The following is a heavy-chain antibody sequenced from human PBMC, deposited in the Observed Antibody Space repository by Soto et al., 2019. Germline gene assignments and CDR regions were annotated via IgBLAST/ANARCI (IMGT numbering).Heavy chain of an antibody. J-gene: IGHJ6*02. D-gene: IGHD3-16*01. CDR3: TRSTNAMNGGSHYMALDDDLVKGMDV. CDR2: ISDRGSA. V-gene: IGHV4-4*02. CDR1: GASITSGHW. Sequence: QVQLQESGPRLVRPSGALSLTCSVSGASITSGHWWTWVRQSPGKGLEWIGEISDRGSAYSNPSLKIRVSLSVDKSKTQFSRRLTSVTAADTAIYYCTRSTNAMNGGSHYMALDDDLVKGMDVCGPGTTVTVSS.